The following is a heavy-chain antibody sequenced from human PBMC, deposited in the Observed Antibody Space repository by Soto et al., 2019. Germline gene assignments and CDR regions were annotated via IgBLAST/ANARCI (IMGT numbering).Heavy chain of an antibody. Sequence: LSLTCTVSGGSISSADFFWTWLRQPPGKGLEWLGYIYYSGTTYYNPSLKVRLIISIDTSRNQFSLSLNSVTAADTAVYFCAREPYLPMARNGFWGQGAQVTVSS. D-gene: IGHD2-8*01. J-gene: IGHJ4*02. CDR3: AREPYLPMARNGF. CDR1: GGSISSADFF. CDR2: IYYSGTT. V-gene: IGHV4-30-4*01.